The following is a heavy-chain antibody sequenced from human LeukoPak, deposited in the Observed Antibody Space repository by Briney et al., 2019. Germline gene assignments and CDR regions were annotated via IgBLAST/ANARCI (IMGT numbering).Heavy chain of an antibody. CDR3: ARDKYSGYPNDAFDI. V-gene: IGHV3-48*04. CDR1: GLTFSSYR. J-gene: IGHJ3*02. Sequence: GGCLRLSCAASGLTFSSYRMNWVRQAPGKGLEWVSHISSSGSTTYYADSVKGQFTISRDNAKDSLYLQMSSLRAEDTAVYYCARDKYSGYPNDAFDIWGQGTMVTVSS. D-gene: IGHD5-12*01. CDR2: ISSSGSTT.